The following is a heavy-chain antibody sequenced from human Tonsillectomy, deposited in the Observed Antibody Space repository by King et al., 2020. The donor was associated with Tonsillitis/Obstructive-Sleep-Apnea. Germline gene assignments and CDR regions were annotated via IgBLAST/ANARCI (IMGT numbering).Heavy chain of an antibody. J-gene: IGHJ3*02. D-gene: IGHD1-1*01. V-gene: IGHV3-30*01. CDR3: ARGYDDAFDI. CDR2: ISSDGSNK. Sequence: VQLVESGGGVVQPGRSLRLSCAASGFTFRSYSMHWVRQAPGKGLEGVAVISSDGSNKYYADSVKGRFTISRDNSKNTLYLQMNSLRAEDTAVYYCARGYDDAFDIWGQGTMVPVSS. CDR1: GFTFRSYS.